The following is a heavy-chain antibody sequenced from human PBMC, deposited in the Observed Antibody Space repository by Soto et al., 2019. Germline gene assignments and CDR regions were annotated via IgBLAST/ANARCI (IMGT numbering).Heavy chain of an antibody. CDR2: IGGSGGST. D-gene: IGHD1-7*01. CDR1: GFTFSSYA. Sequence: GGSLRLSCAASGFTFSSYAMSWVRQAPGKGLEWVSAIGGSGGSTYYADSVKGRFTISRDNSKNTLYLQMNSLRAEDTAVYYCAKSITGTTFPNWFDPWGQGTLVTVSS. J-gene: IGHJ5*02. V-gene: IGHV3-23*01. CDR3: AKSITGTTFPNWFDP.